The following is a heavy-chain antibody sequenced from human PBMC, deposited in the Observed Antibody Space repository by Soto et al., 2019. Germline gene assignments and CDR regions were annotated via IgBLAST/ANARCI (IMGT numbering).Heavy chain of an antibody. J-gene: IGHJ5*02. CDR1: GGSITNNY. CDR3: ERGEDVREERENWFDT. CDR2: ISKSGST. Sequence: SETLSLTCSVSGGSITNNYWSWIRQPPGRGLEWIGYISKSGSTSYNPSLKSRVTISRDTSQNQFSLRLISMTAAETAVYYCERGEDVREERENWFDTWGQGTLVTVSS. D-gene: IGHD1-1*01. V-gene: IGHV4-59*01.